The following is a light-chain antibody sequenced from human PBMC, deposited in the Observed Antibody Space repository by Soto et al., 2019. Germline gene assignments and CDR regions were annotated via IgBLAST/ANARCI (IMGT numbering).Light chain of an antibody. J-gene: IGLJ1*01. Sequence: QSVLTQPASLSGSPGQSITISYTGTSSHVGGYNYVSWYQQHPGKAPKLMIYDVSNRPSGVSNRFSGSKSGNTASLTISGLQAEDEADYYCRSYTSISTPYVFGTGTKDTVL. CDR1: SSHVGGYNY. CDR3: RSYTSISTPYV. V-gene: IGLV2-14*01. CDR2: DVS.